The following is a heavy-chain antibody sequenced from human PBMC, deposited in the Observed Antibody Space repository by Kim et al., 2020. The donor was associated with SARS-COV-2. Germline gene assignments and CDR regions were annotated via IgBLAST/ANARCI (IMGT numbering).Heavy chain of an antibody. Sequence: GGSLRLSCAGSGFTFSGFAIHWVRRAPGKGLEYVSATTRNGGGTFYADSVEGRFTISRDNSKNTLYLQMNSLRLEDTSVYYCGRYGRKYGAVLWGQETRVSVSS. V-gene: IGHV3-64D*06. CDR3: GRYGRKYGAVL. D-gene: IGHD1-26*01. CDR1: GFTFSGFA. CDR2: TTRNGGGT. J-gene: IGHJ4*02.